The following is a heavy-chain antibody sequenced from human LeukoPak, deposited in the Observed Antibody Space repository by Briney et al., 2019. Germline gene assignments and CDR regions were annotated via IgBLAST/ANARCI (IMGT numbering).Heavy chain of an antibody. V-gene: IGHV4-39*07. Sequence: SETLSLTCTVSGGSISSSSYYWGWIRQPPGKGLEWIGSIYYSGGTYYNPSLKSRVTISVDTSKNQFSLKLSSVTAADTAVYYCARDHHDYGDYLFDYWGQGTLVTVSS. CDR2: IYYSGGT. CDR1: GGSISSSSYY. J-gene: IGHJ4*02. D-gene: IGHD4-17*01. CDR3: ARDHHDYGDYLFDY.